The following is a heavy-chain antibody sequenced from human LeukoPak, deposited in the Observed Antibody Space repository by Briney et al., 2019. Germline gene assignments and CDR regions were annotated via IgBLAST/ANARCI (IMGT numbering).Heavy chain of an antibody. CDR1: GYTFTGYY. V-gene: IGHV1-2*02. D-gene: IGHD2-8*01. CDR2: INPNSGGT. CDR3: ARGREVYARGHTDY. Sequence: EASVKVSCKASGYTFTGYYMHWVRQAPGQGLEWMGWINPNSGGTNYAQKFQGRVTMTRDTSISTAYMELSRLRSDDTAVYYCARGREVYARGHTDYWGQGTLVTVSS. J-gene: IGHJ4*02.